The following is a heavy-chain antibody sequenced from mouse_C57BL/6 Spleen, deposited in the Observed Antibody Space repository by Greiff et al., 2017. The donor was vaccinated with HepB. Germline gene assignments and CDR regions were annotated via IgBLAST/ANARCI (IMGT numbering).Heavy chain of an antibody. D-gene: IGHD2-4*01. CDR1: GFSLTSYG. CDR2: IWSGGST. Sequence: QVQLQQSGPGLVQPSQSLSITCTVSGFSLTSYGVHWVRQSPGKGLEWLGVIWSGGSTDYNAAFISRLSISKDNSKSQVFFKMNSLQADDTAIYYCARNGYDYDGRYYYAMDYWGQGTSVTVSS. J-gene: IGHJ4*01. CDR3: ARNGYDYDGRYYYAMDY. V-gene: IGHV2-2*01.